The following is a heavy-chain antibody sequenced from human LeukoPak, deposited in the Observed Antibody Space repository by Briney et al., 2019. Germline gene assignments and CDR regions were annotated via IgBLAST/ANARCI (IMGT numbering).Heavy chain of an antibody. CDR1: GGTFSNYA. J-gene: IGHJ4*02. CDR3: ARGVDSGSYLSLDY. D-gene: IGHD1-26*01. Sequence: ASVKVSCKASGGTFSNYAISWVRQAPGQGLEWMGGIIPIFGTANYAQKFQGRVTITRDTSASTAYMELSSLRSEDTAVYYCARGVDSGSYLSLDYWGQGTLVTVSS. V-gene: IGHV1-69*05. CDR2: IIPIFGTA.